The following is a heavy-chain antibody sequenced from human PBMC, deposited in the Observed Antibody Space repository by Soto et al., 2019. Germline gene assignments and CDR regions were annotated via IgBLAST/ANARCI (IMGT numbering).Heavy chain of an antibody. V-gene: IGHV4-34*01. Sequence: SETLSLTCAVYGGSFSGYYWSWIRQPPGKGLEWIGEINHSGSTNYNPSLKSRVTISVDTSKNQFSLKLSSVTAADTAVYYCASPSSSWYRYFDYWGQGTLVT. CDR2: INHSGST. J-gene: IGHJ4*02. CDR3: ASPSSSWYRYFDY. CDR1: GGSFSGYY. D-gene: IGHD6-13*01.